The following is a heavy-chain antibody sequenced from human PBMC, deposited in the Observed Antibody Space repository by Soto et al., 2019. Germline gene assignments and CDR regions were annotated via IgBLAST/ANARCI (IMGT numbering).Heavy chain of an antibody. V-gene: IGHV1-2*04. CDR2: INPNSGGT. Sequence: ASVKVSCKASGYTFTGYYMHWVRQAPGQGLEWMGWINPNSGGTNYAQKFQGWVTMTRDTSISTAYMELSRLRSDDTAVYYWARGADPSGILPVYIHYYFAYWGQGTRVTVSS. J-gene: IGHJ4*02. CDR3: ARGADPSGILPVYIHYYFAY. CDR1: GYTFTGYY. D-gene: IGHD3-9*01.